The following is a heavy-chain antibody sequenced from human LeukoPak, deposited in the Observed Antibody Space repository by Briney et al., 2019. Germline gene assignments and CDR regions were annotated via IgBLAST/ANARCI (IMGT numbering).Heavy chain of an antibody. CDR1: GYSFTSYW. J-gene: IGHJ3*02. V-gene: IGHV5-51*01. D-gene: IGHD1-20*01. CDR3: ARDITGTIDAFDI. Sequence: RGESLKISCKGSGYSFTSYWIGWVRQMPGKGLEWTGIIYPGDSDTRYSPSFQGQVTISADKSITTAYLQWSSLKASDTAMYYCARDITGTIDAFDIWGQGTMVTVSS. CDR2: IYPGDSDT.